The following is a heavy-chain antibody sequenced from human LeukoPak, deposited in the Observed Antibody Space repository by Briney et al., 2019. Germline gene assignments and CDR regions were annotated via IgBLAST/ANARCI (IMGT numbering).Heavy chain of an antibody. CDR3: AKEQDYYDSSGYYSPIDY. CDR2: ISGDGGST. J-gene: IGHJ4*02. CDR1: GFTFDDYA. Sequence: GGSLRLSCAASGFTFDDYAMHWVRQAPGKGLELVSLISGDGGSTYYADSVKGRFTISRDNSKNSLYLQMNSLRTEDTALYYCAKEQDYYDSSGYYSPIDYWGQGTLVTVSS. D-gene: IGHD3-22*01. V-gene: IGHV3-43*02.